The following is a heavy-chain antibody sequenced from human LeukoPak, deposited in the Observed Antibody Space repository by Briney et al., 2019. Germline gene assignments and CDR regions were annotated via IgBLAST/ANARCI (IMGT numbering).Heavy chain of an antibody. D-gene: IGHD2-2*01. V-gene: IGHV3-48*04. CDR2: ISSSSSTI. J-gene: IGHJ3*02. Sequence: PGGSLRLSCAASGFTFSSYSMNWVRRAPGKGLEWVSYISSSSSTIYYADSVKGRFTISRDNAKNSLYLQMNSLRAEDTAVYYCARDLRLSDAFDIWGQGTMVTVSS. CDR3: ARDLRLSDAFDI. CDR1: GFTFSSYS.